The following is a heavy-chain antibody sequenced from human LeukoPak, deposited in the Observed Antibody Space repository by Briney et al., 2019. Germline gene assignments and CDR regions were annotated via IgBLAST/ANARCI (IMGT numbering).Heavy chain of an antibody. CDR2: IIPIFGTA. V-gene: IGHV1-69*06. CDR3: ARARERINCSGGSCYSNYYYYMDV. J-gene: IGHJ6*03. D-gene: IGHD2-15*01. CDR1: GGTFSSYA. Sequence: SVKVSCKASGGTFSSYAISWVRQAPGQGLEWMGGIIPIFGTANYAQKFQGRVTITADKSTSTAYMELSSLRSEDTAVYYCARARERINCSGGSCYSNYYYYMDVWGKGTTVTISS.